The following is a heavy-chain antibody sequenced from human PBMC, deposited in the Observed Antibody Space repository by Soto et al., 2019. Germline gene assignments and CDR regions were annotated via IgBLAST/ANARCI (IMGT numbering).Heavy chain of an antibody. CDR3: ARDEGRRFRGAFDY. V-gene: IGHV3-30-3*01. CDR1: GFTFSSYA. D-gene: IGHD3-16*01. J-gene: IGHJ4*02. CDR2: ISYDGSNK. Sequence: QVQLVESGGGVVQPGRSLRLSCAASGFTFSSYAMHWVRQAPGKGLEWVAVISYDGSNKYYADSVKGRFTISRGNSKNTLYLQMNSLRAEDTAVYYCARDEGRRFRGAFDYWGQGTLVTVSS.